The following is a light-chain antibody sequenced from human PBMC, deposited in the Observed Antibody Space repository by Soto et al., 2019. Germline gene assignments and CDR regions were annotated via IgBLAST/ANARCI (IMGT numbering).Light chain of an antibody. Sequence: QSALTQPASVSGSPGQSITISCTGTSSDVGGYKFVSWYQQHPGKAPKLMIYEVSNRPSGVSSRCSGSKSGNTASLTISGLQADDEADYYCGSYINSITFVVVGGGTELAVL. CDR1: SSDVGGYKF. V-gene: IGLV2-14*01. CDR3: GSYINSITFVV. CDR2: EVS. J-gene: IGLJ2*01.